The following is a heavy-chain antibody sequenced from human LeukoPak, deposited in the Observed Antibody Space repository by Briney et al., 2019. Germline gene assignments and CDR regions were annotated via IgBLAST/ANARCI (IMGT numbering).Heavy chain of an antibody. D-gene: IGHD6-19*01. V-gene: IGHV3-30*03. J-gene: IGHJ4*02. Sequence: GGSLRLSCEASGFPFGSYGIHWVRQVPGKGLEWVAVISHEGSKTYYADSVKGRFSMSRDNSKNMVYLQMDSLRVEDTAVYYCARTREQWQVLDHWXQGTQVTVSS. CDR1: GFPFGSYG. CDR3: ARTREQWQVLDH. CDR2: ISHEGSKT.